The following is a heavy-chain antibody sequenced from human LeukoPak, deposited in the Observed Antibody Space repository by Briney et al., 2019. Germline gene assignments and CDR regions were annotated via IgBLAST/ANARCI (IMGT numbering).Heavy chain of an antibody. CDR2: ISSSGSTI. D-gene: IGHD1-26*01. CDR3: ATDGKPSGAPRVSPESHY. J-gene: IGHJ4*02. V-gene: IGHV3-48*03. Sequence: GGSLRLSCAASGFTFSSYEMSWVRQAPGKGLEWVSYISSSGSTIYYADSVKGRFTISRDNAKNSLYLQMNSLRAEDTAVYYCATDGKPSGAPRVSPESHYWGQGTLVTVSS. CDR1: GFTFSSYE.